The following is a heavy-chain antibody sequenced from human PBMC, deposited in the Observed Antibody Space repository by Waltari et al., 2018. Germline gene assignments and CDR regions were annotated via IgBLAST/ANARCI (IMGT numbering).Heavy chain of an antibody. CDR1: GFTFRSYE. CDR3: ARDSAAPGHYMDV. CDR2: ISSSGSTI. J-gene: IGHJ6*03. Sequence: EVQLVESGGGLVQPGGYLRLSCAASGFTFRSYEMNWVRQAQGKGLGWVSYISSSGSTIYYADSVKGRVTISRDKAKNSLLLQMNSLRAEDTAVYYCARDSAAPGHYMDVWGKGTTVTVSS. V-gene: IGHV3-48*03.